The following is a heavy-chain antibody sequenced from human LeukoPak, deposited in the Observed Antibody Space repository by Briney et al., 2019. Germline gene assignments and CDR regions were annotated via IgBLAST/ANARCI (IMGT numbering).Heavy chain of an antibody. D-gene: IGHD5-18*01. V-gene: IGHV4-59*01. CDR1: GDSISSYY. CDR3: ARSGGYSYGYYYGMDV. J-gene: IGHJ6*04. CDR2: IYYSGST. Sequence: SETLSLTCTVAGDSISSYYWSWMRQPPGKGLEWIGYIYYSGSTNYNPSLKSRVTISVDTSKNQFSLKLSSVTAADTAVYYCARSGGYSYGYYYGMDVWGKGTTVTVSS.